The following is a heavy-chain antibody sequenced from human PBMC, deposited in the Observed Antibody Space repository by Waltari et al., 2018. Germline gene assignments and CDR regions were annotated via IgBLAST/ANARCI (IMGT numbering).Heavy chain of an antibody. V-gene: IGHV3-7*01. CDR1: GFTFSSYW. D-gene: IGHD6-6*01. J-gene: IGHJ4*02. CDR2: IKEDGSEK. CDR3: ARISSTATRDS. Sequence: EVQLVASGGGLVQPGGSLRLSCAASGFTFSSYWMSWVRQAPGKGLEWVANIKEDGSEKSYVDSVKGRFTISRDNAKNSLSLQMNSLRAEDTAVYYCARISSTATRDSWGRGTLVTVSS.